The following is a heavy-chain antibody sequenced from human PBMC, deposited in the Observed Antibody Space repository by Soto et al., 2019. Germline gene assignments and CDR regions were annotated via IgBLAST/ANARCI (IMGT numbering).Heavy chain of an antibody. D-gene: IGHD3-16*01. CDR3: ARHAAYDSVWGKSDGSDY. Sequence: SETLSLTCAVYGGSFSGYYWSWVRQPPGNGLEWIGEINHSGSTNYNPSLKSRVTISVDTSKNQFSLHLSSVTAADAAVYYCARHAAYDSVWGKSDGSDYWGQGTLVTVSS. CDR2: INHSGST. J-gene: IGHJ4*02. CDR1: GGSFSGYY. V-gene: IGHV4-34*01.